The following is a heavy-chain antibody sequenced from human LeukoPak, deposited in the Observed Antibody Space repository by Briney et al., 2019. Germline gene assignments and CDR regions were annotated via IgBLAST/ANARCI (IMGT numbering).Heavy chain of an antibody. CDR1: GFTFSSYA. Sequence: GRSLRLSCAASGFTFSSYAMHWVRQAPGKGLEWVAVISYDGSNKYYADSVKGRFTISRDNSKNTLYLQMNSLRAEDTAVYYCATPVGVMTTVTTDDYWGQGTLVTVSS. V-gene: IGHV3-30-3*01. J-gene: IGHJ4*02. CDR2: ISYDGSNK. CDR3: ATPVGVMTTVTTDDY. D-gene: IGHD4-17*01.